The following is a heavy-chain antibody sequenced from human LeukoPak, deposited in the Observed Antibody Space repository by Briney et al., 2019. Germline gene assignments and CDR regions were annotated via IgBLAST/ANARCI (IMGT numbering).Heavy chain of an antibody. CDR2: IIPIFGTA. V-gene: IGHV1-69*13. Sequence: GASVKVSCKASGGTFSSYAISWVRQAPGQGLEWMGGIIPIFGTANYARKFQGRVTITADESTSTAYMELSSLRSEDTAVYYCARDYDSSGSLDYWGQGTLVTVSS. CDR1: GGTFSSYA. CDR3: ARDYDSSGSLDY. D-gene: IGHD3-22*01. J-gene: IGHJ4*02.